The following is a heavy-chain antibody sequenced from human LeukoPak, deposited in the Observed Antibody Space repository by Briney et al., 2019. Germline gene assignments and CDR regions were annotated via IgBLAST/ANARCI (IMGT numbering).Heavy chain of an antibody. J-gene: IGHJ5*02. CDR3: ARDRGAYCSGGSCYSRNWFDP. CDR2: INSDGSST. Sequence: GGPLRLSCAASGFTFSSYWMHWVRQAPGKGLVWVSRINSDGSSTSYADSVKGRFTISRDNTKNTLYQQMNSLRAEDTAVYYCARDRGAYCSGGSCYSRNWFDPWGQGTLVTVSS. V-gene: IGHV3-74*01. CDR1: GFTFSSYW. D-gene: IGHD2-15*01.